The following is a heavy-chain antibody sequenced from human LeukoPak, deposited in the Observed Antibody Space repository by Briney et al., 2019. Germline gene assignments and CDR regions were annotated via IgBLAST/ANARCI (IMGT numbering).Heavy chain of an antibody. J-gene: IGHJ4*02. CDR3: ARRVRGDFGGHFDY. Sequence: SETLSLTCTVSSGSISSSDYYWGWIRQSPGKGLEWIGSIYYTGNTYYNASLRSRVTFSVDTSKTHFSLKLTSVTAADTAIYYCARRVRGDFGGHFDYWGKGTLVTVSS. D-gene: IGHD4-17*01. CDR1: SGSISSSDYY. V-gene: IGHV4-39*02. CDR2: IYYTGNT.